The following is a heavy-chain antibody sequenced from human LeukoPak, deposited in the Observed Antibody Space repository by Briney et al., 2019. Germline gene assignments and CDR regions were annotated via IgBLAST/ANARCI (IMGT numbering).Heavy chain of an antibody. CDR2: ISGSGGST. CDR1: GFTFTNAG. CDR3: AKGERYCSGGSCHSYYFDY. D-gene: IGHD2-15*01. V-gene: IGHV3-23*01. J-gene: IGHJ4*02. Sequence: GGSLRLSCAASGFTFTNAGMSWVRQAPGKGLEWVSAISGSGGSTYYADSVKGRFTISRDNSKNTLYLQMNSLRAEDTAVYYCAKGERYCSGGSCHSYYFDYWGQGTLVTVSS.